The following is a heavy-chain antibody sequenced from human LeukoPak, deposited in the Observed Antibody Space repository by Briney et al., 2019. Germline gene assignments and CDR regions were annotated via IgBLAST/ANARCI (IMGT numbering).Heavy chain of an antibody. CDR3: AREGGSYNCFDP. V-gene: IGHV4-4*07. CDR2: FYPSGST. J-gene: IGHJ5*02. CDR1: GASMTSYY. D-gene: IGHD1-26*01. Sequence: SETLSHTRTVSGASMTSYYWNWIRPPAGKGLEWIGRFYPSGSTDYNPSLKSRVAMSVDTSQNQFSLRLRSVTAADTAVYYCAREGGSYNCFDPWGQGTLVTVSS.